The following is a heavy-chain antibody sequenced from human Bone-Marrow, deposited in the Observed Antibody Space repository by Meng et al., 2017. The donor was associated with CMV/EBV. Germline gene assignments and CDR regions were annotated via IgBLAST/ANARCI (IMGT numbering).Heavy chain of an antibody. J-gene: IGHJ5*02. CDR2: INTYSCYT. CDR1: GYPFTTYG. D-gene: IGHD2-15*01. CDR3: GSGGDRVLPIVPSGFDP. V-gene: IGHV1-18*01. Sequence: ASVKVSCKASGYPFTTYGITWVRQAPGLGLEWLRWINTYSCYTNYAQKLQGRVTITADKSTSTAYMELSSPGSEDTAVYYCGSGGDRVLPIVPSGFDPWAREPWSPSPQ.